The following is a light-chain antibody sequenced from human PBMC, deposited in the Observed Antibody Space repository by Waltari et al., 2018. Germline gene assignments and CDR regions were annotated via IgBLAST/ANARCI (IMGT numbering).Light chain of an antibody. CDR2: QNN. Sequence: SYDLTQPPSVSVSPGKTASITCSGDKLANKNVCWYQQKPGQSPVLVIYQNNKRPSGIPERFSASNSGSTATLTISGVQSIDEADYYCQALDRRTVEVVFGGGTRLAVL. V-gene: IGLV3-1*01. CDR3: QALDRRTVEVV. J-gene: IGLJ2*01. CDR1: KLANKN.